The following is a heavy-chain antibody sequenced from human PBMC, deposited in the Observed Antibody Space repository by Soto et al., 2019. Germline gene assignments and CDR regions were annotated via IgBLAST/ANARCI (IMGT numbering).Heavy chain of an antibody. V-gene: IGHV3-74*01. CDR2: INSDGSST. CDR3: ARELLWFGGLDD. CDR1: GFTFSSYW. D-gene: IGHD3-10*01. Sequence: GGSLRLSCAASGFTFSSYWMHWVRQAPGKGLVWVSRINSDGSSTSYADSVKGRFTISRDNAKSTLYLQMNSLRAEDTAVYYCARELLWFGGLDDWGQGTLVTVSS. J-gene: IGHJ4*02.